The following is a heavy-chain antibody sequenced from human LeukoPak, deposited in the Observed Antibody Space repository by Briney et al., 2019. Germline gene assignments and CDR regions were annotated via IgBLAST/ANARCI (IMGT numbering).Heavy chain of an antibody. Sequence: PGGSLRLSYAASGFTFDDYAMHWVRQAPGKGLEWVSGISWNSGSIGYAGSVKGRFTISRDNAKNSLYLQMNSLRAEDTALYYCAKGRVVAVAEFDYWGQGTPVTVSS. CDR2: ISWNSGSI. J-gene: IGHJ4*02. CDR3: AKGRVVAVAEFDY. D-gene: IGHD6-19*01. CDR1: GFTFDDYA. V-gene: IGHV3-9*01.